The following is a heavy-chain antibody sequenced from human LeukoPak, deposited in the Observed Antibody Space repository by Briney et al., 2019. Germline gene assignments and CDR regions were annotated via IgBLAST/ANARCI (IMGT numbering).Heavy chain of an antibody. J-gene: IGHJ4*02. CDR3: ARGEWSSTPFDY. CDR2: IRYDGSNK. V-gene: IGHV3-30*02. D-gene: IGHD6-13*01. CDR1: GFTFSSYG. Sequence: PGGSLRLSCAASGFTFSSYGIHWVRQAPGKGLEWVAFIRYDGSNKYYTDSVKGRFTISRDNSKNTLYLQMNSLRAEDTAVYYCARGEWSSTPFDYWGQGTLVTVSS.